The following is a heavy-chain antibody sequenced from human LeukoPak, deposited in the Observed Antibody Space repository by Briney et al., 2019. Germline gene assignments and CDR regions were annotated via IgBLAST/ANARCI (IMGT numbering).Heavy chain of an antibody. J-gene: IGHJ3*02. Sequence: SQTLSLTCTVSGGSISSDSHYWNWIRQPAGKGLEWIWRIYTSGSTNYNPSLNPSLKSRATISIDTSKNQFSLRLSAVTAADTAVYYCARDGLSDAFDIWGQGTMVTVSS. CDR3: ARDGLSDAFDI. CDR2: IYTSGST. CDR1: GGSISSDSHY. D-gene: IGHD5-12*01. V-gene: IGHV4-61*02.